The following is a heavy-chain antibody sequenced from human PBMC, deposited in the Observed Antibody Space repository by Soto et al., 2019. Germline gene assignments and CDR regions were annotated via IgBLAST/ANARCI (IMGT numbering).Heavy chain of an antibody. D-gene: IGHD3-10*01. CDR1: GFTFSSYA. CDR2: ISYDGSNK. V-gene: IGHV3-30-3*01. Sequence: GGSLRLSCAASGFTFSSYAMHWFRQAPGKGLEWVAVISYDGSNKYYADSVKGRFTISRDNSKNTLYLQMNSLRAEDTAVYYCARDRVESDMDVWGQGTTVTVSS. CDR3: ARDRVESDMDV. J-gene: IGHJ6*02.